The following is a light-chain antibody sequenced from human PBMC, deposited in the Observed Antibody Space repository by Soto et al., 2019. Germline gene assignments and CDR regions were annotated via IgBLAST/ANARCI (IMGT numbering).Light chain of an antibody. CDR3: QSYDSSLNGYYV. CDR1: SSNIGAGYD. CDR2: GDS. V-gene: IGLV1-40*01. Sequence: QSVLTQPPAVSGAPGQRVTISCTGSSSNIGAGYDVHWYQQVPGTAPKLLIYGDSNRPSGVPDRFSGSKSGTSASLAITGLRAEDEADYYCQSYDSSLNGYYVFGTGTKVTVL. J-gene: IGLJ1*01.